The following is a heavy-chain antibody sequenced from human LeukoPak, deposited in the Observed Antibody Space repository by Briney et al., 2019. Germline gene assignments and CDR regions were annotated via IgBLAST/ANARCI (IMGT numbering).Heavy chain of an antibody. V-gene: IGHV3-23*01. Sequence: GGSLRLSCAASGFTFRSYAMSWVRQAPGKGLEGVSAISGSGGSKYYADSVKGRFTISRDNSKNTLYLQMNSLRAEDTAVYYCARGIVVDDKGNFDYWGQGTLVTVSS. CDR1: GFTFRSYA. CDR2: ISGSGGSK. J-gene: IGHJ4*02. CDR3: ARGIVVDDKGNFDY. D-gene: IGHD3-22*01.